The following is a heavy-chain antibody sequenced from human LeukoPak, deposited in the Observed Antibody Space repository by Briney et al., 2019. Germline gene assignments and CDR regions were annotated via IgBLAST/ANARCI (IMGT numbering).Heavy chain of an antibody. V-gene: IGHV3-48*02. CDR2: ISSSSSTI. CDR3: AREPRITMMKDAFDI. D-gene: IGHD3-22*01. Sequence: GGSLRLSCAASGFTFSSYSMNWVRQAPGKGLEWVSYISSSSSTIYYADSVKGRFTISRDNAKNSLYLQMNSLRDEDTAVYYCAREPRITMMKDAFDIWGQGTMVTVSS. CDR1: GFTFSSYS. J-gene: IGHJ3*02.